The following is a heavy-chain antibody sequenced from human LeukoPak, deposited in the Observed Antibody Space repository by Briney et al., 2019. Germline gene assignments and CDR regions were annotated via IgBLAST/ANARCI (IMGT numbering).Heavy chain of an antibody. Sequence: SETLSLTCTVSGGFISSYYWSWIRQPPGKGLEWIGYIYYSGSTNYNPSLMSRVTISVDTSKNQFSLKLSSVTAADTAVYYCARGPNSDDAFDIWGQGTMVTVSS. CDR2: IYYSGST. CDR1: GGFISSYY. V-gene: IGHV4-59*01. J-gene: IGHJ3*02. CDR3: ARGPNSDDAFDI. D-gene: IGHD5-18*01.